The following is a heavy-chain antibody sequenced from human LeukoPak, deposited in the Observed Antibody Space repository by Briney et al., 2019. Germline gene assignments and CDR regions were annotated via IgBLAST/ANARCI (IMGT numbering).Heavy chain of an antibody. J-gene: IGHJ5*02. V-gene: IGHV7-4-1*02. Sequence: ASVKVSCKASGYTFTSYAMNWVRQAPGQGLEWMGWINTNTGNPTYAQGFTGRSVFSLDTSVSTAYLQISSLKAEDTAVYYCARDGYYYDSSGYYPNWFDPWGQGTLVTVSS. D-gene: IGHD3-22*01. CDR2: INTNTGNP. CDR3: ARDGYYYDSSGYYPNWFDP. CDR1: GYTFTSYA.